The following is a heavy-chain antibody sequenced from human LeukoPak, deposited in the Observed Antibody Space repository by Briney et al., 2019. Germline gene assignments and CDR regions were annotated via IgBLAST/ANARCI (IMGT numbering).Heavy chain of an antibody. CDR1: GFTFSSYS. Sequence: GGSLRLSCAASGFTFSSYSMNWVRQAPGKGLEWVSSISSSSSYIYYADSVKGRFTISRDNAKNSLYLQMNSLRAEDTAVYYCARDAHSSGWYLAYWGQGTLATVSS. J-gene: IGHJ4*02. CDR3: ARDAHSSGWYLAY. V-gene: IGHV3-21*01. D-gene: IGHD6-19*01. CDR2: ISSSSSYI.